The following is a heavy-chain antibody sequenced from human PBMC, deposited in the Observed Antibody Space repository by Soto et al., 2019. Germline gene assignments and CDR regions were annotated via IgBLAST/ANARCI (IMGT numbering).Heavy chain of an antibody. Sequence: QVQLVQSGAEGKKPGASVKVSCKASGSTFTSYDINWVRQATGQGLEWMGWMNPNSGNTGYAQKFQGRGTMTRNTSISTAYMELSSLRSEDTAVYYCARGWYYGSGSPFDPWGQGTLVTVSS. J-gene: IGHJ5*02. V-gene: IGHV1-8*01. CDR1: GSTFTSYD. CDR2: MNPNSGNT. CDR3: ARGWYYGSGSPFDP. D-gene: IGHD3-10*01.